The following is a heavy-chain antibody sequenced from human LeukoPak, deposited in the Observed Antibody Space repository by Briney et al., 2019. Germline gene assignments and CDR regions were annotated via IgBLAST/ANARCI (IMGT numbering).Heavy chain of an antibody. V-gene: IGHV4-59*01. Sequence: PSETLSLTCTVSGGSISSYYWSWIRQPPGKGLEWIGYIYYSGNTNYNPSLESRVTVSVDPSKNQFSLKLSSVTAADTAVYFCARSYSSSFPFDYWGQGTLVTVSS. D-gene: IGHD6-13*01. CDR2: IYYSGNT. CDR1: GGSISSYY. CDR3: ARSYSSSFPFDY. J-gene: IGHJ4*02.